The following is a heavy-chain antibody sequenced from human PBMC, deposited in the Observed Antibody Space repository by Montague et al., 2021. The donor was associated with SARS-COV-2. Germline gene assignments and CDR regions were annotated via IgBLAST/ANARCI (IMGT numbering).Heavy chain of an antibody. V-gene: IGHV6-1*01. CDR2: KWYN. CDR3: ARDDPYCTNGVCYTGNWFDP. D-gene: IGHD2-8*01. J-gene: IGHJ5*02. Sequence: KWYNDYAVSVKSRITINPDTSKNQFSLQLNSVTPEDTAVYYCARDDPYCTNGVCYTGNWFDPWGQGTLVTVSS.